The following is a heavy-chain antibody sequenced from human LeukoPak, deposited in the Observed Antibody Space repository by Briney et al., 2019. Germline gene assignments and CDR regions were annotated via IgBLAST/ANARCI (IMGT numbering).Heavy chain of an antibody. Sequence: GGSLRLSCAASGFTFSSYSMNWVRQAPGKGLEWVSSISSSSSCIYYADSVKGRFTISRDNAKNSLYLQMNSLRAEDTAVYYCARDRFPSSSGYYFFAFDIWGQGTMGTVSS. CDR1: GFTFSSYS. CDR2: ISSSSSCI. D-gene: IGHD3-22*01. CDR3: ARDRFPSSSGYYFFAFDI. V-gene: IGHV3-21*01. J-gene: IGHJ3*02.